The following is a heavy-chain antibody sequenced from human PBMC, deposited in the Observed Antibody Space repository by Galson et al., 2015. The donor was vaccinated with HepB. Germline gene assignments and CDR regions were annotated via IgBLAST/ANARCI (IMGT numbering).Heavy chain of an antibody. CDR1: GGTFSSYA. CDR3: ASGYGNHRSGRPQHRDAFDI. V-gene: IGHV1-69*13. J-gene: IGHJ3*02. CDR2: IIPIFGTA. D-gene: IGHD1-14*01. Sequence: SVKVSCKASGGTFSSYAISWVRQAPGQGLEWMGGIIPIFGTANYAQKFQGRVTITADEFTSTAYMELSSLRSEDTAVYYCASGYGNHRSGRPQHRDAFDIWGQGTMVTVSS.